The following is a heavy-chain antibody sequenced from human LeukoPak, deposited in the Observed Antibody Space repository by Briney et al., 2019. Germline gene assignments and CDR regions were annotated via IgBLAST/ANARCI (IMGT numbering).Heavy chain of an antibody. CDR1: GFTFSSYS. Sequence: GGSLRLSCAASGFTFSSYSMNWVRQAPGKGLEWVSSISSSSSYIYYADSVKGRFTISRDNAKNSLYLQMNSLRAEDTAVYYCARDLGYYDSSGYYYGFDYWGQGTLVTVSS. D-gene: IGHD3-22*01. J-gene: IGHJ4*02. V-gene: IGHV3-21*01. CDR3: ARDLGYYDSSGYYYGFDY. CDR2: ISSSSSYI.